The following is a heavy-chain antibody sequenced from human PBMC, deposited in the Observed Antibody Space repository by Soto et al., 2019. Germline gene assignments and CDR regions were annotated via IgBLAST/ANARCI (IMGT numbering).Heavy chain of an antibody. CDR3: ARGIYWFDP. J-gene: IGHJ5*02. V-gene: IGHV3-23*01. CDR2: ISGSGGST. CDR1: GFTFSSYA. Sequence: GGSLRLSCAASGFTFSSYAMSWVRQAPGKGLEWVSAISGSGGSTYYADSVKGRFTISRDNSKNQFSLKLSSVTAADTAVYYCARGIYWFDPWGQGTLVTVSS.